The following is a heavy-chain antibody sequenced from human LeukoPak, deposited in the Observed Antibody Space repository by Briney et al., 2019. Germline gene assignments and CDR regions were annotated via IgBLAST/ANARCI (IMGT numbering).Heavy chain of an antibody. J-gene: IGHJ4*02. CDR1: GFTFSSYG. CDR2: IWYDGSNK. D-gene: IGHD6-13*01. V-gene: IGHV3-33*01. Sequence: GGSLRLSCAASGFTFSSYGMHWVRQAPGKGLEWVAVIWYDGSNKYYADSVKGRFTISRDNSKNTLYLQMNTLRAEDTAVYYCATLSDSSSWVDYWGQGTLVTVSS. CDR3: ATLSDSSSWVDY.